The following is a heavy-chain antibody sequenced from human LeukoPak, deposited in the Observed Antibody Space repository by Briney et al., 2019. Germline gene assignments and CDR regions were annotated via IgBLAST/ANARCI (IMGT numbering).Heavy chain of an antibody. V-gene: IGHV4-59*01. Sequence: SETLSLTCAVYGGSFSGYYWSWIRQPPGKGLEWLGYISYSGTTNYNPSLKSRVSISADTSKNQFSLNLSSVTATDTAVYYCARGGVQNAFDIWGQGTMVTVSS. CDR3: ARGGVQNAFDI. CDR1: GGSFSGYY. J-gene: IGHJ3*02. CDR2: ISYSGTT. D-gene: IGHD1-1*01.